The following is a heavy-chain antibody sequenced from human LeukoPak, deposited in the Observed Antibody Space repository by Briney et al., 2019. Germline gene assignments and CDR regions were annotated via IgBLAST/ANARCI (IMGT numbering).Heavy chain of an antibody. D-gene: IGHD3-3*01. Sequence: GGSLRLSCAASGFTFSSYAMSWVRQAPGKGLEWASAISGSGGSTYYADSVKGRFTISRDNSKNTLYLQMNSLRAEDTAVYYCAKGSSLRFLEWLFPWGQGTLVTVSS. CDR2: ISGSGGST. V-gene: IGHV3-23*01. CDR1: GFTFSSYA. J-gene: IGHJ5*02. CDR3: AKGSSLRFLEWLFP.